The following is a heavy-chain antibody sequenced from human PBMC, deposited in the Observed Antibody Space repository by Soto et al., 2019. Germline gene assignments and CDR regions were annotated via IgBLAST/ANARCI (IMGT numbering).Heavy chain of an antibody. D-gene: IGHD2-2*02. CDR2: ISYDGSEK. CDR3: AKSPNFYCSSPNCYKYYFDH. V-gene: IGHV3-30*18. Sequence: SCAASGFTFNTYGMHWARQAPGKGLEWVAVISYDGSEKYYVDSVKGRFTISKDNSKNTLYLQMNSLRPEDTAVYYCAKSPNFYCSSPNCYKYYFDHWGQGTRVTVSS. CDR1: GFTFNTYG. J-gene: IGHJ4*02.